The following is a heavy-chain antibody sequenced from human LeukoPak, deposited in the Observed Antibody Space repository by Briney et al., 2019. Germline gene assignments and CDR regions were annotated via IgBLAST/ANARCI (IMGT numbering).Heavy chain of an antibody. CDR1: GYTFTSYA. J-gene: IGHJ4*02. V-gene: IGHV7-4-1*02. CDR3: ARGWRAIAVAGNLDY. D-gene: IGHD6-19*01. CDR2: INTNTGNP. Sequence: ASVKVSCKASGYTFTSYAMTWVRQAPGQGLEWMGWINTNTGNPTYAQGFTGRFVFSLDTSVSTAYLQISSLKAEDTAVYYCARGWRAIAVAGNLDYWGQGTLVTVSS.